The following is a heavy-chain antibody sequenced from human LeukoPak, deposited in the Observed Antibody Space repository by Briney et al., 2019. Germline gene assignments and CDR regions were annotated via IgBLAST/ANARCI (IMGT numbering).Heavy chain of an antibody. Sequence: ASVKVSCKASGGTFSSYAISWVRQAPGQGLEWMGGIIPIFGTANYEQKFQGRVTITADESTSTAYMELSSLRSEDTAVYYCATSIVVASATRGNPPPYHYYYGMDVWGQGTTVTVSS. J-gene: IGHJ6*02. CDR2: IIPIFGTA. D-gene: IGHD2-2*01. CDR1: GGTFSSYA. V-gene: IGHV1-69*13. CDR3: ATSIVVASATRGNPPPYHYYYGMDV.